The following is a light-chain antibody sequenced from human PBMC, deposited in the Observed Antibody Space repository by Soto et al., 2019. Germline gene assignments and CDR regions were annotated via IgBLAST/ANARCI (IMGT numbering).Light chain of an antibody. Sequence: DIQMTHSPSTLSASVGDRVTITCRASESMSNCLAWYQQKPGKAPKLLISGASSLQSGVPSRFSGSASGTEFTLTISSLQPDDIATYYCQQCHRYLTFGPGTKVDIK. CDR2: GAS. V-gene: IGKV1-5*01. J-gene: IGKJ3*01. CDR1: ESMSNC. CDR3: QQCHRYLT.